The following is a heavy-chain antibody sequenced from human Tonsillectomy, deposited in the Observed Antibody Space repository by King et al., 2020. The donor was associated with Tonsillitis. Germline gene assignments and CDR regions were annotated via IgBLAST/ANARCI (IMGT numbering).Heavy chain of an antibody. V-gene: IGHV1-8*01. CDR1: GYTFSNYD. D-gene: IGHD2-15*01. CDR3: TRALCGDGSCDWFDP. Sequence: QLVQSGAEVKKPGASVTVSCEASGYTFSNYDIMWVRQATGQGLEWVGWMNPNSGNAGSAQMFQGRVTMTRSTSITTAYMELSGLRSEDTAVYYCTRALCGDGSCDWFDPWGQGTLVTVSS. J-gene: IGHJ5*02. CDR2: MNPNSGNA.